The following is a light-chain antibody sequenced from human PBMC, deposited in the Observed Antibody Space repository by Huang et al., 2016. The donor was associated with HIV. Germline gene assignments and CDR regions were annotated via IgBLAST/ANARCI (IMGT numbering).Light chain of an antibody. Sequence: EIVMTQSPATLSVSPGERAALSCRASQSVSSNLDWYKQKPGQAPRLRMYGASTRATGIPSRFSGSGSGTEFTLTITSLQSEDFAIYYCQQYHNWPPWTFGQGTKVEIK. CDR2: GAS. J-gene: IGKJ1*01. CDR3: QQYHNWPPWT. V-gene: IGKV3-15*01. CDR1: QSVSSN.